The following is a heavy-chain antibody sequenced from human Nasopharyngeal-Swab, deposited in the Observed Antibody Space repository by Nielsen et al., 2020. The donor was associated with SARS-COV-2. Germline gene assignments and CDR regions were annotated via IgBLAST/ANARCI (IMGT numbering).Heavy chain of an antibody. J-gene: IGHJ5*02. CDR2: MVVGSGDT. V-gene: IGHV1-58*01. D-gene: IGHD5-12*01. CDR1: GLTFSSSA. Sequence: SVKVSCKPSGLTFSSSAVQWVRQARGQRLEWIGWMVVGSGDTKYAQKFQERVTISRDMSTSPVYMELSSLRFDDTAVYYCATEGDSGYDSPFTSWGQGTLVTVSS. CDR3: ATEGDSGYDSPFTS.